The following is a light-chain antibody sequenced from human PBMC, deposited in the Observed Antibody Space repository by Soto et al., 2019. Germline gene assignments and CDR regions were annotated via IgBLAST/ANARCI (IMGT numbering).Light chain of an antibody. CDR2: EVS. V-gene: IGLV2-8*01. CDR3: SSYAGSNSVV. CDR1: SSDVGGYNY. Sequence: QSALTQPPSASGSPGQSVTISCTGTSSDVGGYNYVSWYQQHPGKAPKLMIFEVSERPSGVPDRFSGSKSGNTASLTVSGLQAEYEAYYYCSSYAGSNSVVFGGGTKLTVL. J-gene: IGLJ2*01.